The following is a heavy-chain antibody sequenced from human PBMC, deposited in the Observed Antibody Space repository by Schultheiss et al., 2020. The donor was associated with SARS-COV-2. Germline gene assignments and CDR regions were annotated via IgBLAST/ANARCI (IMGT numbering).Heavy chain of an antibody. CDR2: ISSSGSTI. Sequence: GGSLRLSCAASGFTFSSYEMNWVRQAPGKGLEWVSYISSSGSTIYYADSVKGRFTISRDNAKNSLYLQMNSLRAEDTAVYYCAKESGRYCSSTSCPFDYWGQGTLVTVSS. D-gene: IGHD2-2*01. V-gene: IGHV3-48*03. J-gene: IGHJ4*02. CDR1: GFTFSSYE. CDR3: AKESGRYCSSTSCPFDY.